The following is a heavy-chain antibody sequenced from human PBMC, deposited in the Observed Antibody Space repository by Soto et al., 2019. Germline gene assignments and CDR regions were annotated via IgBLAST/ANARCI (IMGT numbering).Heavy chain of an antibody. CDR3: VDPRGYGVFDAVEI. Sequence: GGSLRLSCAASGFIFSTYAMTWVRQAPGEGLEWVSAISSNSDSTFYAESVRGRFTISRDNSVNTLYLQMSRLRTEDTAVYYCVDPRGYGVFDAVEIWGHGTMVTVSS. V-gene: IGHV3-23*01. CDR2: ISSNSDST. CDR1: GFIFSTYA. J-gene: IGHJ3*02. D-gene: IGHD4-17*01.